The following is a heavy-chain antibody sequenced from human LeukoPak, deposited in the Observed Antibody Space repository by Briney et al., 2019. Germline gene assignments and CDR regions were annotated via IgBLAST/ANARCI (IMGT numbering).Heavy chain of an antibody. CDR1: VGTFSSYA. V-gene: IGHV1-69*13. D-gene: IGHD1-26*01. CDR3: ACGRAVPSGSYTR. Sequence: ASVKVSCKASVGTFSSYAISWVRQAPGQGLEWVGGIIPIFGTAKYAQKFQGTVTTTAEESTSTAYMELSSLRSEDTAVYYCACGRAVPSGSYTRWGQGSLVTVSS. CDR2: IIPIFGTA. J-gene: IGHJ4*02.